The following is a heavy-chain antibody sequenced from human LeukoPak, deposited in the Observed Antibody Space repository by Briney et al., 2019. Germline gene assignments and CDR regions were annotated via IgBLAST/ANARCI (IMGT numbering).Heavy chain of an antibody. V-gene: IGHV4-39*07. D-gene: IGHD3-10*01. CDR3: AREMEGVRGVGFDY. CDR1: GGSISSSSYY. CDR2: IYYSGST. J-gene: IGHJ4*02. Sequence: SETLSLTCTVSGGSISSSSYYWGWIRQPPGKGLEWIGSIYYSGSTYYNPSLKSRVTISVDTSKNQFSLKLSSVTAADTAVYYCAREMEGVRGVGFDYWGQGTLVTVSS.